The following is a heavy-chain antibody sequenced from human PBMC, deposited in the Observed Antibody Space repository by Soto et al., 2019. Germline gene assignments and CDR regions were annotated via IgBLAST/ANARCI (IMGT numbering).Heavy chain of an antibody. Sequence: QVQLQESGPGLVKPSQTLSLTCTVSGGSISSGDYYWSWIRQPPGKGLEWIGYIYYSGSTYYNPSLKSRVTITVDTSKNQFSLELSSVTAAGTAVDYWARLGDDYAKYFYGMDVWGQGATVTVSS. CDR1: GGSISSGDYY. D-gene: IGHD3-16*01. V-gene: IGHV4-30-4*01. CDR2: IYYSGST. J-gene: IGHJ6*02. CDR3: ARLGDDYAKYFYGMDV.